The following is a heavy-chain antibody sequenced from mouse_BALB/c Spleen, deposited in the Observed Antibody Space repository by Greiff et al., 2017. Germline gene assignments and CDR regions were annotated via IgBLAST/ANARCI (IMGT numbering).Heavy chain of an antibody. Sequence: VQLQQSGAELARPGASVKLSCKASGYTFTSYWMQWVKQRPGQGLEWIGAIYPGDGDTRYTQKFKGKATLTADKSSSTAYMQLSSLASEDSAVYYCARDGSSYGFDYWGQGTTLTVSS. D-gene: IGHD1-1*01. J-gene: IGHJ2*01. CDR2: IYPGDGDT. V-gene: IGHV1-87*01. CDR3: ARDGSSYGFDY. CDR1: GYTFTSYW.